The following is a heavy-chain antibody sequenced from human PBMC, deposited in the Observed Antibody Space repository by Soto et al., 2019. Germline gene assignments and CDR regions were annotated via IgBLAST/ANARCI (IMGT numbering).Heavy chain of an antibody. D-gene: IGHD6-6*01. CDR1: GYTFTSYY. CDR3: ARALRQLVQYYYYGMDV. CDR2: INPSGGST. J-gene: IGHJ6*02. V-gene: IGHV1-46*01. Sequence: ASVKASCKASGYTFTSYYMHWVRQAPGQGLEWMGIINPSGGSTSYAQKFQGRVTMTRDTSTSTVYMELSSLRSEDTAVYYCARALRQLVQYYYYGMDVWGQGTTVTVSS.